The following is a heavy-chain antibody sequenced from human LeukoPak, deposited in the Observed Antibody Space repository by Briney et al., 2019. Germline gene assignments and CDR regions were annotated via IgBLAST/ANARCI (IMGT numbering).Heavy chain of an antibody. CDR3: ARESSCSAVRCYYMDV. V-gene: IGHV3-74*01. J-gene: IGHJ6*03. Sequence: GGSLRLSCAASGFTFSSYWMHWVRQAPGKGLVWVSRINSDGSSTSYADSVKGRFTISRDNAKNTLYLQMNSLRAEDTAVYYCARESSCSAVRCYYMDVWGKGTTVTVSS. D-gene: IGHD2-15*01. CDR2: INSDGSST. CDR1: GFTFSSYW.